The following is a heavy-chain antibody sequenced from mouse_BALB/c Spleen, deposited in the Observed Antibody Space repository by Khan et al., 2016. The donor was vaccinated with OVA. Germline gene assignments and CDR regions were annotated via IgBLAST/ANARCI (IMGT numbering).Heavy chain of an antibody. CDR3: ARIQGGDFDY. D-gene: IGHD3-2*02. Sequence: EVKLEESGPGLVKPSQSLSLTCTVTGYSITSDYAWNWIRQFPGNKLEWMGYISYSGNTKYNPSLKSRISITRDTSKNQFFLQLNFVTIEDTATYYCARIQGGDFDYWGQGTILTVSS. CDR1: GYSITSDYA. J-gene: IGHJ2*01. CDR2: ISYSGNT. V-gene: IGHV3-2*02.